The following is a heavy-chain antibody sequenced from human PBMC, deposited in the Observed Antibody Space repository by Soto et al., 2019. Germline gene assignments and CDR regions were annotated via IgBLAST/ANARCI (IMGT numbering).Heavy chain of an antibody. J-gene: IGHJ5*02. Sequence: ASVKVSCKASGYTFTGYYMHRVRQAPGQGLEWMGWINPNSGGTNYAQKFQGRVTMTRDTSISTAYMELSRLRSDDTAVYYCARADRARSNWFDPWGQGTLVTVSS. CDR1: GYTFTGYY. V-gene: IGHV1-2*02. CDR2: INPNSGGT. CDR3: ARADRARSNWFDP. D-gene: IGHD6-6*01.